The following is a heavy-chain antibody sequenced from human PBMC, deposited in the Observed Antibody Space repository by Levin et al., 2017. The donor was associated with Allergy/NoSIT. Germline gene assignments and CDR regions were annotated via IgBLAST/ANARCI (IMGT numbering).Heavy chain of an antibody. Sequence: SETLSLTCTVSGASISSGVYTWSWIRQSPGRGLEWIGYIYQSGSTKYNPSLQSRVTMSVDRSKNQFFVKLNSVTAADTAAYYCARSMIRGGLNWFDPWGQGTLVTVSS. CDR1: GASISSGVYT. V-gene: IGHV4-30-2*06. CDR2: IYQSGST. D-gene: IGHD3-10*01. CDR3: ARSMIRGGLNWFDP. J-gene: IGHJ5*02.